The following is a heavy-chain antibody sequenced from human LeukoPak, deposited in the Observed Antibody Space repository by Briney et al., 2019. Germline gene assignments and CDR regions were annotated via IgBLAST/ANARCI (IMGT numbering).Heavy chain of an antibody. J-gene: IGHJ3*02. CDR3: AKIPPFIVLDSSGYYEEGGVPAFDI. Sequence: GRSLRLSCSASGFTFSSYGMQWVRQAPGKGLEGVAVVSLFGWNKYHADSVKGRFTISRDNSKTTLYLQMNSLRAEDTLVYYCAKIPPFIVLDSSGYYEEGGVPAFDIWGQAKMVTVPP. V-gene: IGHV3-30*18. D-gene: IGHD3-22*01. CDR1: GFTFSSYG. CDR2: VSLFGWNK.